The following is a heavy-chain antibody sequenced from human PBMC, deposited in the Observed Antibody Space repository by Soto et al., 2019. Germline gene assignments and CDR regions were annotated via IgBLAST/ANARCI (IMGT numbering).Heavy chain of an antibody. CDR2: IIPIFGTA. CDR3: ASLGYSGYDGRGAYYYYDMDV. CDR1: GGTFSSYA. D-gene: IGHD5-12*01. V-gene: IGHV1-69*01. J-gene: IGHJ6*02. Sequence: QVQLVQSGAEVKKPGSSVKVSCKASGGTFSSYAISWVRQAPGQGLEWMGGIIPIFGTANYAQKFQGRVTITADESTSTAYMELSSLRSEDTAVYYCASLGYSGYDGRGAYYYYDMDVWGQGTTVTVSS.